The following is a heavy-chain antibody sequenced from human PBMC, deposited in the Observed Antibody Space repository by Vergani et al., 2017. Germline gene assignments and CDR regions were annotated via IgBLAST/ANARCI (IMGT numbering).Heavy chain of an antibody. CDR3: AKDRSIAAPYFDY. J-gene: IGHJ4*02. D-gene: IGHD6-6*01. CDR1: GFNFSKSA. CDR2: ISGSGGST. V-gene: IGHV3-23*01. Sequence: EVQLLESGGGLVQPGGSLRLSCAASGFNFSKSAISWVRQAPGKGLEWVSAISGSGGSTYYADSVKGRFTISRDNSKNTLYLQMNSLRAEDTAVYYCAKDRSIAAPYFDYWGQGTLVTVSS.